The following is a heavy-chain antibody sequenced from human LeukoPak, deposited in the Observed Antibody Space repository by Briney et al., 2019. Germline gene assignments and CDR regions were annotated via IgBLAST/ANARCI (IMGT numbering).Heavy chain of an antibody. D-gene: IGHD3-22*01. Sequence: GGSLRLSCAATGFSFSSYAMYWVRQAPGEGLEWVSVISASGGTTYYADSVKGRFTISRDNSKNTLYLQMNSLRAEDTAVYYCAKDGSYYDSSGYYYQTDYWGQGTLVTVSS. V-gene: IGHV3-23*01. CDR1: GFSFSSYA. CDR3: AKDGSYYDSSGYYYQTDY. J-gene: IGHJ4*02. CDR2: ISASGGTT.